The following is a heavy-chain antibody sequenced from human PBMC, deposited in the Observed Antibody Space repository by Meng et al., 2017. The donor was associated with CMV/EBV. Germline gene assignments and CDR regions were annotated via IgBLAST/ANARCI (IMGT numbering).Heavy chain of an antibody. V-gene: IGHV3-23*01. CDR2: IIGNGDIT. Sequence: EVHLLESGGGLVQPGGCLRLSCAASGFTFDAYAMTWVRQAPGKGLEWVSAIIGNGDITYYAQSVRGRFTISRDNSRNTLYLQMHSLRAEDTALYYCVKNRNSGDSCPGSHWGQGILVTVSS. CDR1: GFTFDAYA. D-gene: IGHD4-17*01. J-gene: IGHJ4*02. CDR3: VKNRNSGDSCPGSH.